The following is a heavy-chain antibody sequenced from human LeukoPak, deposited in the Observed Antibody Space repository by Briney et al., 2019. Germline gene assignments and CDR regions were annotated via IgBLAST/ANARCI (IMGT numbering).Heavy chain of an antibody. J-gene: IGHJ3*02. CDR1: GYTFTSYD. D-gene: IGHD3-22*01. V-gene: IGHV1-8*01. Sequence: ASVKVSCKASGYTFTSYDINWVRQATGQGLAWMGWMNPNSGNTGYAQKFQGRVTMTRNTSISTAYMELSSLRSEDTAVYYCARGRVLEYYYDSTSAFDIWGQGTMVTVSS. CDR3: ARGRVLEYYYDSTSAFDI. CDR2: MNPNSGNT.